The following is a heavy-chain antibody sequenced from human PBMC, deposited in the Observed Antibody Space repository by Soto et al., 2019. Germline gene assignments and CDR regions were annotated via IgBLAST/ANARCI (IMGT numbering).Heavy chain of an antibody. V-gene: IGHV3-30*18. J-gene: IGHJ6*02. CDR2: ISNDGSNK. Sequence: QVQLVESGGGVVQPGTSLRLSCAASGFTFRSYGMHWVRQAPGKGLEWLAVISNDGSNKYLADSVKGRLALSRDNSRNTLYLQINSRIVEDPAVYYCGKDTLDCSGGDCPLYYYYGMDVWGQGTTVTVSS. CDR1: GFTFRSYG. D-gene: IGHD2-15*01. CDR3: GKDTLDCSGGDCPLYYYYGMDV.